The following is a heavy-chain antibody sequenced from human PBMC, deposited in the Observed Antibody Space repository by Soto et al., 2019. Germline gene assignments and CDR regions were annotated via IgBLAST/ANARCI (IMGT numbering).Heavy chain of an antibody. D-gene: IGHD2-15*01. CDR2: IYYSGST. CDR1: GGSISRGGYY. CDR3: ARVSRCKYCSGGRCPPS. Sequence: QVQLQESGPGLVKPSQTLSLTCTVSGGSISRGGYYCSWSRQHPGKGLEWLGYIYYSGSTYYNPSLKSPVTISVDTSKTQCSLKLSSVTAADTAVYYCARVSRCKYCSGGRCPPSWGQGNLVTVSS. J-gene: IGHJ5*02. V-gene: IGHV4-31*01.